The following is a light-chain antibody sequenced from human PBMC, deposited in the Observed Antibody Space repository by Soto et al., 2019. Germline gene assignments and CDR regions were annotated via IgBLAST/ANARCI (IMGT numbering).Light chain of an antibody. CDR1: SSDVGGYNY. V-gene: IGLV2-11*01. CDR2: DVS. Sequence: QSALTQPRSVSGSPGHSVTISCTGTSSDVGGYNYVSWYQQHPGKAPKLMIYDVSKRPSGVPDRFSGSKSGNTASLTISGLQAEDEADYYCCSYAGSYPYVFGTGTKVTVL. J-gene: IGLJ1*01. CDR3: CSYAGSYPYV.